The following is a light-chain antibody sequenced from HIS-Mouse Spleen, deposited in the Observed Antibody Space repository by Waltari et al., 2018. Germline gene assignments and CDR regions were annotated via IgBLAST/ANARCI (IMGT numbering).Light chain of an antibody. Sequence: DIVMTQSPLSLPVPPGEPASIPCRSSQSLLHSNGYNYLDWYLQKPGQSPQLLIYLGSNRASGVPDRFSGSGSGTDFTLKISRVEAEDVGVYYCMQALQTPPYTFGQGTKLEIK. CDR2: LGS. V-gene: IGKV2-28*01. CDR1: QSLLHSNGYNY. J-gene: IGKJ2*01. CDR3: MQALQTPPYT.